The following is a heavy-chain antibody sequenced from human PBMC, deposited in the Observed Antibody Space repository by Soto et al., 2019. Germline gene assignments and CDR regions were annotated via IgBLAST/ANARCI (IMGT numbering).Heavy chain of an antibody. J-gene: IGHJ6*02. CDR1: GFTFSSYA. Sequence: GGSLRLSCAASGFTFSSYAMHWVRQAPGKGLEWVAVISYDGSNKYYADSVKGRFTISRDNSKNTLYLQMNSLRAEDTAVYYCARDLPGEKWGYCSGGSCYGSHGMDVWGQGTTVTVSS. D-gene: IGHD2-15*01. V-gene: IGHV3-30-3*01. CDR2: ISYDGSNK. CDR3: ARDLPGEKWGYCSGGSCYGSHGMDV.